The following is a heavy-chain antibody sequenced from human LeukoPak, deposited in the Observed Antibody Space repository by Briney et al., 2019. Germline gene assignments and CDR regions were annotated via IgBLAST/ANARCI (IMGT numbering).Heavy chain of an antibody. D-gene: IGHD3-3*01. J-gene: IGHJ4*02. CDR2: IYYSGST. Sequence: SETLSLTCTVSGGSISSYYWSWIRQPPGKGLEWIGYIYYSGSTNYNLSLKSRVTISVDTSKNQFSLKLSSVTAADTAVYYCARDLYDFWSGSPRYYFDYWGQGTLVTVSS. CDR1: GGSISSYY. V-gene: IGHV4-59*01. CDR3: ARDLYDFWSGSPRYYFDY.